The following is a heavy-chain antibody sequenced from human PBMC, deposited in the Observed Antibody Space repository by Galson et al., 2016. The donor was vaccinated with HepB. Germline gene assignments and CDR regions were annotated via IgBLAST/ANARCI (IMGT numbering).Heavy chain of an antibody. J-gene: IGHJ4*02. Sequence: SLRLSCAASGFNFGDYAISWFRQAPGKGLEWVGFIRSKPYGGTPEYAASVKGRFTISRDASKTIAYLQMDSLQTGDTDVYYCNRESAANPWDYWGQGTLVTVSS. V-gene: IGHV3-49*03. CDR2: IRSKPYGGTP. CDR1: GFNFGDYA. CDR3: NRESAANPWDY.